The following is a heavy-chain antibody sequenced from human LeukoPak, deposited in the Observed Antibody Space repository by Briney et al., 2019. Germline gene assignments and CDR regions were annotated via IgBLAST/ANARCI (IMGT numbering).Heavy chain of an antibody. Sequence: PGGSLRLSCAASGFTFSSYSMNWVRHAPGKGLEWVSSISSSSSYIYYADSVKGRFTISRDNAKNSLYLQMNSLRAEDTAVYYCARDLDSSSLFGFDYWGQGTLVTVSS. V-gene: IGHV3-21*01. J-gene: IGHJ4*02. CDR1: GFTFSSYS. D-gene: IGHD6-13*01. CDR2: ISSSSSYI. CDR3: ARDLDSSSLFGFDY.